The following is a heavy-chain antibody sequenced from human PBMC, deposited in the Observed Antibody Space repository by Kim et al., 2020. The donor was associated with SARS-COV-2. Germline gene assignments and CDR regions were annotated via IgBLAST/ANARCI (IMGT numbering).Heavy chain of an antibody. V-gene: IGHV3-30*18. CDR2: ISYDGSNK. CDR3: AKDGGGD. D-gene: IGHD3-16*01. Sequence: GGSLRLSCAASGFTFSSYGMHWVRQAPGKGLEWVAVISYDGSNKYYADSVKGRFTISRDNSKNTLYLQMNSLRAEDTAVYYCAKDGGGDWGQGTLVTVSS. CDR1: GFTFSSYG. J-gene: IGHJ4*02.